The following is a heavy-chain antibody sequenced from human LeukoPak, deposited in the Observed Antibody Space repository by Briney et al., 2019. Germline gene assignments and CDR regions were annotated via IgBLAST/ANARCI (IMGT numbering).Heavy chain of an antibody. J-gene: IGHJ4*02. CDR2: IKQDGSEK. CDR1: GFTFSSYW. Sequence: GGSLRLSCAASGFTFSSYWMSWVRQAPGKGLEWVANIKQDGSEKYYVDSVKGRFTISRDNAKNSLYLQMNSLRAEDTALYYCARDYYGGNSIYYDYWGQGTLVTVSS. CDR3: ARDYYGGNSIYYDY. D-gene: IGHD4-23*01. V-gene: IGHV3-7*01.